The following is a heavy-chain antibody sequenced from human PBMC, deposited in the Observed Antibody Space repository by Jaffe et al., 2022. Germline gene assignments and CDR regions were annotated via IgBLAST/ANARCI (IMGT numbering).Heavy chain of an antibody. CDR1: GYSISSGYY. Sequence: QVQLQESGPGLVKPSETLSLTCAVSGYSISSGYYWGWIRQPPGKGLEWIGSIYHSGSTYYNPSLKSRVTISVDTSKNQFSLKLSSVTAADTAVYYCARHTGRYFDWLLSGAGYFDYWGQGTLVTVSS. V-gene: IGHV4-38-2*01. CDR3: ARHTGRYFDWLLSGAGYFDY. J-gene: IGHJ4*02. D-gene: IGHD3-9*01. CDR2: IYHSGST.